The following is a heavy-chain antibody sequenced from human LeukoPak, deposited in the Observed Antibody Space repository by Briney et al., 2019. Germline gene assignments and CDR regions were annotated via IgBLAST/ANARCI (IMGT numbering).Heavy chain of an antibody. V-gene: IGHV3-30*04. CDR3: ARGQKYRNGYTVTELGSGYFDY. D-gene: IGHD5-18*01. Sequence: GGSLRLSCAASGFTFSSYAMHWVRQAPGKGLEWVAVISSDGSNKYYADSMKGRFTISRDNSKNTLYLQMNSLEGDDTAVYYCARGQKYRNGYTVTELGSGYFDYWGQGTLVTVSS. CDR1: GFTFSSYA. J-gene: IGHJ4*02. CDR2: ISSDGSNK.